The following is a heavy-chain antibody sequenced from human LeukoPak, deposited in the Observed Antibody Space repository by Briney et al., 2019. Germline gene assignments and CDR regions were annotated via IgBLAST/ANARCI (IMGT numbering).Heavy chain of an antibody. CDR3: ARQAYSSNLGWFDP. J-gene: IGHJ5*02. Sequence: GSLRLSCAASGFTFRSYNMNWVRQPPGKGLEWIGNIYNSGSTYYNPSLKSRVTISVDTSKNQFSLKLSSVTAADTAVYYCARQAYSSNLGWFDPWGQGTLVTVSS. CDR2: IYNSGST. V-gene: IGHV4-38-2*01. D-gene: IGHD6-13*01. CDR1: GFTFRSYN.